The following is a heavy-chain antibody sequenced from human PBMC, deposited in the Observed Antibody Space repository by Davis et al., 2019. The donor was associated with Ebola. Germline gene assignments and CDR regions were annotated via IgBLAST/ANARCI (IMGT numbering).Heavy chain of an antibody. Sequence: GSLRLSCAVSGGSISSHYWSWIRQSPGKGLEWIGYMYYSGSTNYNPSLKSRVTISAESSKNQFSLNLTSVTAADTAVYYCARAGWGYFDLWGRGTLVTVSS. D-gene: IGHD5-24*01. CDR2: MYYSGST. V-gene: IGHV4-59*11. CDR1: GGSISSHY. J-gene: IGHJ2*01. CDR3: ARAGWGYFDL.